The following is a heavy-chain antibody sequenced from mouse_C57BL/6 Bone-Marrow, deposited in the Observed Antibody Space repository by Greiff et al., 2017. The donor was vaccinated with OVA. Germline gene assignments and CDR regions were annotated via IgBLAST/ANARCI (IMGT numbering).Heavy chain of an antibody. CDR2: ISSGGDYI. CDR3: TRDYYSNSYYYAMDY. Sequence: EVMLVESGEGLVKPGGSLKLSCAASGFTFSSYAMSWVRQTPEKRLEWVAYISSGGDYIYYADTVKGRFTISRDNARNTLYLQMSSLKSEDTAMYYCTRDYYSNSYYYAMDYWGQGTSVTVSS. J-gene: IGHJ4*01. D-gene: IGHD2-5*01. V-gene: IGHV5-9-1*02. CDR1: GFTFSSYA.